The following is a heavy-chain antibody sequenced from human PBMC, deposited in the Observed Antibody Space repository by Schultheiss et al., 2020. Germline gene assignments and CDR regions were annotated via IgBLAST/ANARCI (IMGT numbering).Heavy chain of an antibody. J-gene: IGHJ1*01. V-gene: IGHV3-33*08. D-gene: IGHD4-17*01. Sequence: GGFLRLSCAASGFTFSSYGMHWVRQAPGKGLEWVAVIWYDGSNKYYADSVKGRFTISRDNSKNTLYLQMNSLRAEDTAVYYCARWGGPYGDYSAEYFQHWGQGTLVTVSS. CDR1: GFTFSSYG. CDR2: IWYDGSNK. CDR3: ARWGGPYGDYSAEYFQH.